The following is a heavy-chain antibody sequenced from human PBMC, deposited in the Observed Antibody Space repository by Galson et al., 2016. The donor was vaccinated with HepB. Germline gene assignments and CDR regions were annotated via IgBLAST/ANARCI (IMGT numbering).Heavy chain of an antibody. CDR2: ISGSGGST. CDR3: AKDYPFKVRYYFDY. V-gene: IGHV3-23*01. Sequence: SLRLSCAASGFTFSSYAISWVRQAPGKGLEWVSTISGSGGSTYYADSVKGRFTISRDNSKNTLFLQMNSLRAEDTAVYYCAKDYPFKVRYYFDYWGQGTLVTVSS. J-gene: IGHJ4*02. D-gene: IGHD3-16*02. CDR1: GFTFSSYA.